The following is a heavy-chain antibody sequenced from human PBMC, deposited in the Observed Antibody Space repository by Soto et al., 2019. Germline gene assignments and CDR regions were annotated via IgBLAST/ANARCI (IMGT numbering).Heavy chain of an antibody. CDR3: ASDQVAVAETTPRHFDH. D-gene: IGHD6-19*01. Sequence: QVQLVESGGGVVQPGRSLRLSCAASGFTFSIYGIHWVRQAPGKTLEWVATIWSDGSNEKYADSVKGKFTISRDNSKNTLFLQMNSLRANDTAVYYCASDQVAVAETTPRHFDHWGQGTLVTVSS. CDR1: GFTFSIYG. J-gene: IGHJ4*01. CDR2: IWSDGSNE. V-gene: IGHV3-33*01.